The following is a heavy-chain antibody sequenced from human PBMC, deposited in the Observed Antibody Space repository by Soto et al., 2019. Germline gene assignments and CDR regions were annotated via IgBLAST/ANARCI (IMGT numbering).Heavy chain of an antibody. J-gene: IGHJ6*02. CDR3: ARGLGGFWSGYYRPYYYYGMDV. Sequence: SSETLSLTCAVYGGSFSGYYWSWIRQPPGKGLEWIGEINHSGSTNYNPSLKSRVTITVDTSKNQFSLKLSSVTAADTAVYYCARGLGGFWSGYYRPYYYYGMDVWGQGTTVTVSS. CDR1: GGSFSGYY. V-gene: IGHV4-34*01. D-gene: IGHD3-3*01. CDR2: INHSGST.